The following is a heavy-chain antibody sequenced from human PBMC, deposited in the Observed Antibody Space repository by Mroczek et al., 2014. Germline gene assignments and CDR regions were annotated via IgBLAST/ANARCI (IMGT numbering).Heavy chain of an antibody. J-gene: IGHJ3*02. CDR2: INPSGGST. D-gene: IGHD1-14*01. CDR1: GYTFTSYY. V-gene: IGHV1-46*03. Sequence: QVQLVESGAEVKKPGASVKVSCKASGYTFTSYYMHWVRQAPGQGLEWMGIINPSGGSTSYAQKFQGRVTMTRDTSTSTVYMELSSLRSEDTAVYYCARVVTEPSAPGDAFDIWAKGQWSPSLQ. CDR3: ARVVTEPSAPGDAFDI.